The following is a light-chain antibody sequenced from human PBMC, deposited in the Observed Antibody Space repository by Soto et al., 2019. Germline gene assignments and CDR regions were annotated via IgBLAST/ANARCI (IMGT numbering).Light chain of an antibody. J-gene: IGLJ2*01. V-gene: IGLV2-14*01. CDR3: NSYTSSSTRV. CDR1: SSDVGGYNY. CDR2: EVN. Sequence: QSVLTQPASVSGSPGQSITISCTGTSSDVGGYNYVSWYQQHPGKAPKLMIYEVNNRPSGVSNRFSDSKSGNTASLPISGLQAEDEADYYCNSYTSSSTRVFGGGTKLTVL.